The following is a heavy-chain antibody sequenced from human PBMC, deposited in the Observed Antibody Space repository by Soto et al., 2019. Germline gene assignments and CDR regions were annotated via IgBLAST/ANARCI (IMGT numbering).Heavy chain of an antibody. CDR2: ISSDGGST. Sequence: EVQLVESGGTLVQPGGSLRLSCAASGFTFSSHSMHWVRQVPGKGPVWVSRISSDGGSTSYADSVKGRFTISRDNAKNTLYLQMNSLRAEDTAVYHCARAKTSGWPYFDNWGQGTLVTVSS. D-gene: IGHD6-19*01. CDR3: ARAKTSGWPYFDN. J-gene: IGHJ4*02. V-gene: IGHV3-74*01. CDR1: GFTFSSHS.